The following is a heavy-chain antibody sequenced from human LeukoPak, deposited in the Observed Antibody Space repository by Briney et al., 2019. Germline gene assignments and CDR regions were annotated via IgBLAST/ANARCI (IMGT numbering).Heavy chain of an antibody. CDR3: ARGLSSGWVDY. Sequence: SETLSLTCAVYGVSFTTYYWTWIRQPPGKGLEWIGEIHHSGRTNYKPSLRSRVTISLDTSKNQFSLNLNSVTAADTAVYYCARGLSSGWVDYWGQGTLVTVSS. CDR2: IHHSGRT. V-gene: IGHV4-34*01. J-gene: IGHJ4*02. D-gene: IGHD6-19*01. CDR1: GVSFTTYY.